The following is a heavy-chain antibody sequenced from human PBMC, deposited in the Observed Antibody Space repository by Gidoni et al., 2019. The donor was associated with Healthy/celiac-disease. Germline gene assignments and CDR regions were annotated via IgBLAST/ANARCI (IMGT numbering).Heavy chain of an antibody. CDR3: ARVSFDP. J-gene: IGHJ5*02. V-gene: IGHV3-30-3*01. CDR1: GFTFSSYA. Sequence: QVQLVESGGGVVQPGRSLRLSCAASGFTFSSYAMHWVRQAPGKGLEWVAVISYDGSNKYYADSVKGRFTISRDNSKNTLYLQMNSLRAEDTAVYYCARVSFDPWGQGTLVTVSS. CDR2: ISYDGSNK.